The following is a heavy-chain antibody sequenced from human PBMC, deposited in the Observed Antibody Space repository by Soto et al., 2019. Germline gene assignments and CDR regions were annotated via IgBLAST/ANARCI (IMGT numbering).Heavy chain of an antibody. J-gene: IGHJ6*01. CDR3: ARYRPTFYYYYGMDV. D-gene: IGHD1-1*01. CDR2: INAGNGNT. Sequence: QRLEWMGWINAGNGNTKYSQKFQGRVTITRDTSASTAYMELSSLRSEDTAVYYCARYRPTFYYYYGMDVWGQGTTVSVSS. V-gene: IGHV1-3*01.